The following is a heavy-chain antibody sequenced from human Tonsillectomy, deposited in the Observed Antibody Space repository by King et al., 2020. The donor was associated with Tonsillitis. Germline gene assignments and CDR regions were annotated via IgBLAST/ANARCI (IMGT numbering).Heavy chain of an antibody. CDR2: IYYSGST. D-gene: IGHD4-17*01. CDR1: GGSISSGDYY. Sequence: QLQESGPGLVKPSQTLSLTCTVSGGSISSGDYYWSWIRQPPGKGLEWIGYIYYSGSTYYNPSLKSRVTISVDTSKNQFSLKLSSVTAADTAVYYCARVGGIDYGDSRNWYFDLWGRGTLVTVSS. V-gene: IGHV4-30-4*01. J-gene: IGHJ2*01. CDR3: ARVGGIDYGDSRNWYFDL.